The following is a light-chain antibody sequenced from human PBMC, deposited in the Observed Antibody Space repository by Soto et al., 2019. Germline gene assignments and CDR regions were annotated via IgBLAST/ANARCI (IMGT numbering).Light chain of an antibody. CDR1: QGISNY. CDR2: AAS. J-gene: IGKJ3*01. Sequence: DIQMTQSPSSLSASVGDRVTITCRASQGISNYLAWYQQRPGKVPKLLIYAASTLQSGVPSRFSGSGSGTDFTLTISSLQPEDVATYYCQKYNSAPLFTFGPGTKVHIK. V-gene: IGKV1-27*01. CDR3: QKYNSAPLFT.